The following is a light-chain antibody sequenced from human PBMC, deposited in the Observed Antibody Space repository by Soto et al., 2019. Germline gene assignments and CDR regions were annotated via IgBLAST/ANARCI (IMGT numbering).Light chain of an antibody. CDR3: QQYNTWPYT. V-gene: IGKV3-15*01. J-gene: IGKJ2*01. CDR2: GAS. Sequence: EVVMTQSPATLSVSPGERATLSCRASQSVSSNLAWYQQKPGQAPRLLFYGASTRATGIPARLSGSGSATEFTLTISSLQSEEFAVYYCQQYNTWPYTFGQGTKLEI. CDR1: QSVSSN.